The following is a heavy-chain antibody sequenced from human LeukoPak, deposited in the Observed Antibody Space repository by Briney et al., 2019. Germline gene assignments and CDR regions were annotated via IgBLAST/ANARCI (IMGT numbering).Heavy chain of an antibody. CDR3: AGGLRSGLIDY. CDR1: EFTVNNNY. CDR2: IYSAGST. Sequence: GGSLRLSCAASEFTVNNNYMSWVRLAPGKGLEWVSTIYSAGSTNYADSVKGRFTISRDNSKNTMYLQMNSLRAEDTAVYYCAGGLRSGLIDYWGQGTLVTVSS. D-gene: IGHD4-17*01. V-gene: IGHV3-53*01. J-gene: IGHJ4*02.